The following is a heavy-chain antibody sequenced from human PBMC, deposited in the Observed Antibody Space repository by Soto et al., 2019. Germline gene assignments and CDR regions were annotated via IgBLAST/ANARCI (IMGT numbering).Heavy chain of an antibody. D-gene: IGHD3-22*01. CDR3: TRPRYDGSGTPFDH. J-gene: IGHJ4*02. CDR1: GFTFSSYW. V-gene: IGHV3-74*01. Sequence: EVQLVESGGGLVQPGGSLRLSCAASGFTFSSYWMHWVRQAPGKWLVWVSRISGDGSSTTYADSVKGRFIISRDNAKNTLYLQMNSLSVEDTAVYYCTRPRYDGSGTPFDHWGQGTLVTVAS. CDR2: ISGDGSST.